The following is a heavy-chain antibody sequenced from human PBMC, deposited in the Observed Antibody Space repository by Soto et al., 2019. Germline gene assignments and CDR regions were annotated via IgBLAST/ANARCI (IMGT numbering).Heavy chain of an antibody. D-gene: IGHD3-22*01. CDR3: AKGRYDSSGYYYYGMDV. V-gene: IGHV3-23*01. Sequence: GGSLRLSCAASGFTFSSYAMSWVRQAPGKWLEWVSAISGSGGSTYYADSVKGRFTISRDNSKNTLYLQMNSLRAEDTAVYYCAKGRYDSSGYYYYGMDVWGQGXTVTVYS. J-gene: IGHJ6*02. CDR2: ISGSGGST. CDR1: GFTFSSYA.